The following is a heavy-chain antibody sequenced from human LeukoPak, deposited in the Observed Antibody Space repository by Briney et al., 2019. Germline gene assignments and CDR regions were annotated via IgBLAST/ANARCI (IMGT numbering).Heavy chain of an antibody. J-gene: IGHJ4*02. CDR3: AKDRPNYYGSNGHYYRRDGDY. D-gene: IGHD3-22*01. CDR2: TSGDGGAT. CDR1: GFTFSSYA. Sequence: PGGSLSLSCAPSGFTFSSYAMSWVRQSTGKGLEWVSSTSGDGGATYYSNSVKGRFTISRDNSRNTLYLQMNSLRAEDTAVYYCAKDRPNYYGSNGHYYRRDGDYWGQGTLVTVSS. V-gene: IGHV3-23*01.